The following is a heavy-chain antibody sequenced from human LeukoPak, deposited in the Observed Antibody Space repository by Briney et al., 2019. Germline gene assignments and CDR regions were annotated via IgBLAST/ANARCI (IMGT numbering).Heavy chain of an antibody. J-gene: IGHJ4*02. Sequence: GGSLRLSCAASGFTVSSNYMSWVRQAPGKGLEWVAVISYDGSNKYYADSVKGRFTISRDNSKNTLYLQMNSLRAEDTAVYYCAKGNDNWNDDGFFDYWGQGTLVTVSS. D-gene: IGHD1-20*01. CDR2: ISYDGSNK. CDR3: AKGNDNWNDDGFFDY. CDR1: GFTVSSNY. V-gene: IGHV3-30*18.